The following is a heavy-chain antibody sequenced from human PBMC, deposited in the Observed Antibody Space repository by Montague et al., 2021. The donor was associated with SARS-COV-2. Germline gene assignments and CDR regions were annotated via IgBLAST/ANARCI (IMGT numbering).Heavy chain of an antibody. J-gene: IGHJ6*02. CDR2: ILEYDDT. CDR3: ARYYERSWDV. D-gene: IGHD3-16*01. CDR1: GVAISYGD. Sequence: SETLSLTCTVSGVAISYGDWSWIRQPQGQGLEWILAILEYDDTDPXPALKSGVTVSEDTSQNQFSLWLRSVAAADTALYYCARYYERSWDVWGQGTTVTVSS. V-gene: IGHV4-4*09.